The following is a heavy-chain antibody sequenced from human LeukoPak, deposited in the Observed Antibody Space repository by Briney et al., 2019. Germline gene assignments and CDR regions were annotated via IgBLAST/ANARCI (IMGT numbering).Heavy chain of an antibody. J-gene: IGHJ4*02. CDR3: ARAVLRYFDWLSPNDY. CDR2: INPNSGGT. V-gene: IGHV1-2*02. D-gene: IGHD3-9*01. Sequence: GASVKVSCKASGYTFTGYYMHWVRQAPGQGLEWMGWINPNSGGTNYAQKFQGRVTMTRDTSISTAYMELSRLRSDDTAGYYCARAVLRYFDWLSPNDYWGQGTLVTVSS. CDR1: GYTFTGYY.